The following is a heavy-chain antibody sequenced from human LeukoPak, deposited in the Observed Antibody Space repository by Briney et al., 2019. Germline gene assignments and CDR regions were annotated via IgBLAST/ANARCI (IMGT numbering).Heavy chain of an antibody. V-gene: IGHV3-30-3*01. J-gene: IGHJ4*02. Sequence: GMSLRLSCAASGFTLSENNVHWVRQAPGKGLEWVALISNDGNSKDYADSVKGRFTLSGDNSKTTVYLQMNSLRAEDTAVYYCARDRSGFYSIDQWGQGTLVTVSP. D-gene: IGHD5-12*01. CDR3: ARDRSGFYSIDQ. CDR2: ISNDGNSK. CDR1: GFTLSENN.